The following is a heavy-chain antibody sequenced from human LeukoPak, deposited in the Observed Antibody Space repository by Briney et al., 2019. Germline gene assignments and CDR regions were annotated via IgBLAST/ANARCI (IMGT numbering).Heavy chain of an antibody. CDR2: ISGSGGST. CDR3: ATGYSSSWSETYYFDY. J-gene: IGHJ4*02. V-gene: IGHV3-23*01. D-gene: IGHD6-13*01. CDR1: GFTFSSYA. Sequence: GGSLRLSCAASGFTFSSYAMSWVRQAPGKGLEWVSAISGSGGSTYYADSVKGRFTISRDNSKNTLYLQMNSLRAEDTAVYYCATGYSSSWSETYYFDYWGQGTLVTVSS.